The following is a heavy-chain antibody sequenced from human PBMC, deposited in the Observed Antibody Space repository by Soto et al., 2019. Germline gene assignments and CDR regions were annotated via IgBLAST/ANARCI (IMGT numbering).Heavy chain of an antibody. CDR3: PNSIAAAGAAFDL. CDR2: IYYSGST. J-gene: IGHJ3*01. CDR1: GGSISSSSYY. Sequence: QLQLQESGPGLVKPSETLSLTCTVSGGSISSSSYYWGWIRQPPGKGLEWIGSIYYSGSTYYNPSLNSRVTLSVDPSQHQFSLKLSSVTAADTAVYSCPNSIAAAGAAFDLWGQGTMVTVSS. D-gene: IGHD6-13*01. V-gene: IGHV4-39*01.